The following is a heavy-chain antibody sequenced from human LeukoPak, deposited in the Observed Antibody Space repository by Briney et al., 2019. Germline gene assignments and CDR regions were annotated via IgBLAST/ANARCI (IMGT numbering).Heavy chain of an antibody. CDR2: IYYSGST. V-gene: IGHV4-59*01. J-gene: IGHJ4*02. Sequence: TSETLSLTCTVSGGSISSYYWSWIRRPPGKGLEWIGYIYYSGSTNYNPSLKSRVTISVETSKNEFSLKLRSVTAAGTAVYYCARVTGYRIEDYFDYWGQGTLVTVSS. CDR3: ARVTGYRIEDYFDY. D-gene: IGHD6-13*01. CDR1: GGSISSYY.